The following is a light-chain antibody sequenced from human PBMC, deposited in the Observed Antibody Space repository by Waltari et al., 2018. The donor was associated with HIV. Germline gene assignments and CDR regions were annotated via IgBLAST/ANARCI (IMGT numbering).Light chain of an antibody. J-gene: IGKJ4*01. CDR2: GAS. Sequence: EIVLTQSPATQSVSRGERVTLSCRASQSVTFNLAWYQQRPGQAPRLLIYGASTRATGIPARFSGSGSGTEFTLTISSLQSEDFAIYYCQQYNDWPPLTFGGGTKVEIK. CDR3: QQYNDWPPLT. V-gene: IGKV3D-15*01. CDR1: QSVTFN.